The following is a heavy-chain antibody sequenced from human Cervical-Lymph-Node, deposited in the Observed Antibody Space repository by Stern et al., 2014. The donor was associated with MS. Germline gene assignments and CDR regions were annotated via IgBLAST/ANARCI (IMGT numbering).Heavy chain of an antibody. CDR2: INHSGGT. V-gene: IGHV4-34*01. CDR3: ALPEHS. J-gene: IGHJ4*02. CDR1: GVSFNDYY. Sequence: QVQLQQWGAGLLRPSETLSLTCAVSGVSFNDYYWSWFRQPPGKRPEWIAEINHSGGTNYNPSLRSRVTMSVDTSRSQFSLNLTSVTAADTAVYYCALPEHSWGQGTLVTVTS.